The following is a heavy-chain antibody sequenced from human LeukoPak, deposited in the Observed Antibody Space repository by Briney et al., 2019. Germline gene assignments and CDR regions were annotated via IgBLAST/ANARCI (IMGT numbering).Heavy chain of an antibody. D-gene: IGHD1-26*01. CDR1: GFTLSDYS. CDR3: AGSSHQRNWFDP. CDR2: ISSSSNYI. V-gene: IGHV3-21*01. Sequence: GGSLRLSCAASGFTLSDYSMNWVRQAPGKGLEWVSSISSSSNYIYYADSVKGRFTISRDNAKNSLHLQINSPRAEDTAVYYCAGSSHQRNWFDPWGQGTLVIVSS. J-gene: IGHJ5*02.